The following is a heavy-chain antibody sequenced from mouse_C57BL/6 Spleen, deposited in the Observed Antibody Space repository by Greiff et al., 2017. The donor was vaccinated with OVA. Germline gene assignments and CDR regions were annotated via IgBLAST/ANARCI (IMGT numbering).Heavy chain of an antibody. D-gene: IGHD1-1*01. CDR1: GYAFSSYW. Sequence: ESGAELVKPGASVKISCKASGYAFSSYWMNWVKQRPGKGLEWIGQIYPGDGDTNYNGKFKGKATLTADKSSSTAYMQLSSLTSEDSAVYFCARCYYYGSSYNYFDYWGQGTTLTVSS. CDR3: ARCYYYGSSYNYFDY. CDR2: IYPGDGDT. V-gene: IGHV1-80*01. J-gene: IGHJ2*01.